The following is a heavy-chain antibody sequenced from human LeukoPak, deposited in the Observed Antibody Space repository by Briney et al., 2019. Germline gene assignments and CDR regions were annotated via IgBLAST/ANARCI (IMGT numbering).Heavy chain of an antibody. CDR3: ARELLWFGELLYEWFDY. D-gene: IGHD3-10*01. CDR2: IYYSGST. CDR1: GGSISSYY. Sequence: PSETLSLTCTVSGGSISSYYWSWIRQPPGKGLEWIGYIYYSGSTNYNPSLKSRVTISVDTSKNQFSLKLSSVTAADTAVYYCARELLWFGELLYEWFDYWGQGTLVTVSS. V-gene: IGHV4-59*12. J-gene: IGHJ4*02.